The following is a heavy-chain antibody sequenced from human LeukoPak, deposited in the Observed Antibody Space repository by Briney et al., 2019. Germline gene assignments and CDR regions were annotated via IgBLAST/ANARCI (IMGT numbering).Heavy chain of an antibody. CDR3: AKDEGYYDILTGYYLDY. CDR1: GFTFSSYG. CDR2: IRYDGSNK. V-gene: IGHV3-30*02. Sequence: GGSLRLSCAASGFTFSSYGMHWVRQAPGKGLEWVAFIRYDGSNKYYADSVKGRFTISRDNSKNTLYLQMNSLRAEDTAVYYCAKDEGYYDILTGYYLDYWGQGTLVTVSS. D-gene: IGHD3-9*01. J-gene: IGHJ4*02.